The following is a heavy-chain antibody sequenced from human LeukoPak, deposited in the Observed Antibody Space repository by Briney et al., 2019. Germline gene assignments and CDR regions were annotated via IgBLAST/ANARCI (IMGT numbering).Heavy chain of an antibody. D-gene: IGHD3-10*01. J-gene: IGHJ4*02. CDR1: GGSISSYY. CDR3: ARGPLFGGWSVTSDY. V-gene: IGHV4-59*01. Sequence: SETLSLTCTVSGGSISSYYWSWIRQPPGKGLEWIGYIYYSGSTNYNPSLKSRVTISVDTSKNQFSLKLSSVTAADTAVYYCARGPLFGGWSVTSDYWGQGTLVTVSS. CDR2: IYYSGST.